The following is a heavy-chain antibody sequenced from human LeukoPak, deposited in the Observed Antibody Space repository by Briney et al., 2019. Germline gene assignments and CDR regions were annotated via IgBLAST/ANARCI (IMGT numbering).Heavy chain of an antibody. CDR3: ARSVESTVPFYYYYYYGMDV. V-gene: IGHV4-30-2*01. CDR2: IYHSGST. D-gene: IGHD2-8*02. CDR1: GGSISSGGYS. Sequence: SETLSLTCAVSGGSISSGGYSWSWIRQPPGKGLEWIGYIYHSGSTYYNPSLKSRVTISVDRSKNQFSLKLSSVTAADTAVYYCARSVESTVPFYYYYYYGMDVWGQGTTVTVSS. J-gene: IGHJ6*02.